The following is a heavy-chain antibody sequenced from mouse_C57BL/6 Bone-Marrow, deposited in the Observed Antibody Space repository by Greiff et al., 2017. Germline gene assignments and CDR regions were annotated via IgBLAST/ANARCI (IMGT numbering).Heavy chain of an antibody. V-gene: IGHV1-82*01. J-gene: IGHJ2*01. D-gene: IGHD2-1*01. CDR2: IYPGDGDT. CDR3: ARWGYYGNYFDY. CDR1: GYAFSSSW. Sequence: QVQLQQSGPELVKPGASVKISCKASGYAFSSSWMNWVQQRPGKGLEWIGRIYPGDGDTNYNGKFKGKATLTADKSSSTAYMQLSSLTSEDSAVYVCARWGYYGNYFDYWGQGTTLTVSS.